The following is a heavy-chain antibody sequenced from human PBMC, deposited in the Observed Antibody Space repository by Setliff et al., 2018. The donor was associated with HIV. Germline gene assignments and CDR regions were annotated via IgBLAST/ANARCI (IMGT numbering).Heavy chain of an antibody. D-gene: IGHD3-16*01. Sequence: PSETLSLTCTVSGGSISSTNYFWGWIRQPPGKGLEWIRTIYYHGSTYYNPSLKSRVTISIDTSKSQFSLQLTYVTAADTAVYYCVNPSGAMGDFDVWGQGTLVTVSS. CDR2: IYYHGST. V-gene: IGHV4-39*01. J-gene: IGHJ4*02. CDR3: VNPSGAMGDFDV. CDR1: GGSISSTNYF.